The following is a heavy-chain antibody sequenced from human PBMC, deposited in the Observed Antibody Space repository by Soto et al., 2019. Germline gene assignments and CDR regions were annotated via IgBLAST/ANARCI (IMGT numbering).Heavy chain of an antibody. J-gene: IGHJ4*02. CDR2: ISGSGGST. CDR3: AKANIQGSYYYDSSGYYCFDY. CDR1: GFTFSSYA. D-gene: IGHD3-22*01. Sequence: GGSLRLSCAASGFTFSSYAMSWVRQAPGKGLEWVSAISGSGGSTYYADSVKGRFTISRDNSKNTLYLQMNSLRAEDTAVYYCAKANIQGSYYYDSSGYYCFDYWGQGTLVTVSS. V-gene: IGHV3-23*01.